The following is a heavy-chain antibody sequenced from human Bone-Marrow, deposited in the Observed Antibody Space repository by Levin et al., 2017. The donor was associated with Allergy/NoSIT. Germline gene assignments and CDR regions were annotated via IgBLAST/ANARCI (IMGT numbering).Heavy chain of an antibody. CDR2: IYPGDSDT. J-gene: IGHJ4*02. D-gene: IGHD4-17*01. CDR1: GYSFTSYW. V-gene: IGHV5-51*01. Sequence: GESLKISCKGSGYSFTSYWIGWVRQMPGKGLEWMGIIYPGDSDTRYSPSFQGQVTISADKSISTAYLQWSSLKASDTAMYYCARHPPTSDYGDPTPDYFDYWGQGTLVTVSS. CDR3: ARHPPTSDYGDPTPDYFDY.